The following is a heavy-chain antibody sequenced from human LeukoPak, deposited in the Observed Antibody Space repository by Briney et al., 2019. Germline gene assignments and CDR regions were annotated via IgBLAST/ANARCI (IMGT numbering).Heavy chain of an antibody. CDR2: IYYSGST. CDR1: GGSFSGYY. D-gene: IGHD1-26*01. J-gene: IGHJ3*02. V-gene: IGHV4-59*01. CDR3: ARGRIVGATDPAFDI. Sequence: SETLSLICGVSGGSFSGYYWSWIRQPPGKGLEWIGYIYYSGSTNYNPSLKSRVTISVDTSKNQFSLKLSSVTAADTAVYYCARGRIVGATDPAFDIWGQGTMVTVSS.